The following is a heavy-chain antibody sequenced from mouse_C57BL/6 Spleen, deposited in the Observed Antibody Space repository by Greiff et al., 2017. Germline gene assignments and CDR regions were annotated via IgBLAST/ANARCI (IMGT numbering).Heavy chain of an antibody. CDR3: ARSAYYSNYEGAMDY. D-gene: IGHD2-5*01. V-gene: IGHV1-52*01. CDR1: GYTFTSYW. Sequence: QVQLKQPGAELVRPGSSVKLSCKASGYTFTSYWMHWVKQRPIQGLEWIGNIDPSDSETHYNQKFKDKATLTVDKSSSTAYMQLSSLTSEDSAVYYCARSAYYSNYEGAMDYWGQGTSVTVSS. J-gene: IGHJ4*01. CDR2: IDPSDSET.